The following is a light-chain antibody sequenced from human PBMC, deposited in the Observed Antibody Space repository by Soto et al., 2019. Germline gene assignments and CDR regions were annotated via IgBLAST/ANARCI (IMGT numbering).Light chain of an antibody. CDR1: NSDVGSDNY. Sequence: QSALTQPPSASGSPGQSVTISCTGKNSDVGSDNYVSWYQQHPGKAPKLMIFEVSKRPSGVPDRFSGSKSGNTASLTVSGLKAEDEADYYCSSYAGTNTRYIFGTGTKLTVL. CDR2: EVS. V-gene: IGLV2-8*01. CDR3: SSYAGTNTRYI. J-gene: IGLJ1*01.